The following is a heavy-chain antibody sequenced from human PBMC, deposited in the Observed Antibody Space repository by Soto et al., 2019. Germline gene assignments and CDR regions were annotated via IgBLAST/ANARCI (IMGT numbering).Heavy chain of an antibody. J-gene: IGHJ5*02. CDR3: AKDCRRLAVAGSAFDP. Sequence: LRLSCAASGFTFNDYAMAWVRQAPGKGLEWVSSISGSGGHSSYADSVRGRFTISRDNVNSILSLDMSDLSAEDTAVYYCAKDCRRLAVAGSAFDPWGQGTLVTVSS. CDR2: ISGSGGHS. V-gene: IGHV3-23*01. CDR1: GFTFNDYA. D-gene: IGHD6-19*01.